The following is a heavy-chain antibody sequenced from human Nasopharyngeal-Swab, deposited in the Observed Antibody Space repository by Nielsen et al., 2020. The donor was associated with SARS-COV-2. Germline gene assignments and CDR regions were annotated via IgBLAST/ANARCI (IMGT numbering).Heavy chain of an antibody. CDR3: AKDETYYDFWSGYFRWFDP. D-gene: IGHD3-3*01. V-gene: IGHV3-23*01. Sequence: VRQAPGKGLEWGSAIRGSGGSTYYADSVKGRFTISRDNSKNTLYLQMNSLRAEDTAVYYSAKDETYYDFWSGYFRWFDPWGQGTLVTVSS. CDR2: IRGSGGST. J-gene: IGHJ5*02.